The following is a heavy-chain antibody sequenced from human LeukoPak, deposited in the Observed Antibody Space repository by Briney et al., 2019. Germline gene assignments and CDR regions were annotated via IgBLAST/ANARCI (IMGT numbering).Heavy chain of an antibody. CDR3: AKGSSSSRPYYFDY. J-gene: IGHJ4*02. CDR1: GFTISTYA. D-gene: IGHD6-6*01. Sequence: GGSLRLSCTDSGFTISTYAMSWVRQAPGKGLEWVSAISGSGDRTYYVDSVKGRFTISRDNSKSTLYLQMNSLRAEDTAVYYCAKGSSSSRPYYFDYWGRGTLVTVSS. V-gene: IGHV3-23*01. CDR2: ISGSGDRT.